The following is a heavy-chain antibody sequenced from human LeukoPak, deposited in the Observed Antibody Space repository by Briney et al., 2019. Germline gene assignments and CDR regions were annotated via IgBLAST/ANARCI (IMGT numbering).Heavy chain of an antibody. CDR3: ARVALRRAAEVPNYYYYMDV. Sequence: GGSLRLSCAASGFTFSSYSMNWVRQAPGKGLEWVSSISSSSSYIYYADSVKGRFTISRDNAKNSLYLQMNSLRAEDTAVYYCARVALRRAAEVPNYYYYMDVWGKGTTVTVSS. CDR2: ISSSSSYI. D-gene: IGHD3-16*01. CDR1: GFTFSSYS. J-gene: IGHJ6*03. V-gene: IGHV3-21*01.